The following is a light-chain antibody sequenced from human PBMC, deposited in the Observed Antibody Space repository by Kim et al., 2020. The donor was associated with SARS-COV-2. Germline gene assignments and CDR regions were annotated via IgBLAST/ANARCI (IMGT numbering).Light chain of an antibody. CDR2: GAS. J-gene: IGKJ2*01. CDR3: QQYASSPRT. V-gene: IGKV3-20*01. CDR1: QSVSGSY. Sequence: LSPGQSATLSCEASQSVSGSYLVWYQQKPGQAPRLLMYGASSRATGIPDRFSGSGSGTDFTLTITRLEPEDFAVYYCQQYASSPRTFGQGTRLEI.